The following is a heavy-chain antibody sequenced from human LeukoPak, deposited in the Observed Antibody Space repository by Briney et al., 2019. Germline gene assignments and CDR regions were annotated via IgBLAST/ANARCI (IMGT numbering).Heavy chain of an antibody. J-gene: IGHJ4*02. Sequence: SETLSLTCTVTGGSISSYYWSWIRQPPGKGLEWIGYIYYSGSTNYNPSLKSRVTISVDTSKNQFSLKLSSVTAADTAVYYCARAYCSGGSCYDYWGQGTLVTVSS. D-gene: IGHD2-15*01. CDR3: ARAYCSGGSCYDY. V-gene: IGHV4-59*12. CDR2: IYYSGST. CDR1: GGSISSYY.